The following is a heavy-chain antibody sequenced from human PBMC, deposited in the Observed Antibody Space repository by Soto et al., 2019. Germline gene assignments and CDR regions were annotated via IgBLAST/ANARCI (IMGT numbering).Heavy chain of an antibody. V-gene: IGHV3-23*01. D-gene: IGHD2-15*01. CDR1: GFAFSSYA. Sequence: GGSLRLSCAASGFAFSSYAMSWVRQAPGKGLEWVSAISGSGGSTYYADSVKGRFTISRDNSKNTPYLQMNSLRAEDTAVYYCRGYCSGGSCPDRYYYYYYMDVWGKGTTVTVSS. CDR2: ISGSGGST. J-gene: IGHJ6*03. CDR3: RGYCSGGSCPDRYYYYYYMDV.